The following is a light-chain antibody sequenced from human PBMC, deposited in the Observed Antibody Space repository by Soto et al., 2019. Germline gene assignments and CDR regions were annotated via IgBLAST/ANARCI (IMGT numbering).Light chain of an antibody. CDR2: RNN. V-gene: IGLV1-47*01. CDR3: AAWDDSLSVPYV. CDR1: SSNIGSNY. J-gene: IGLJ1*01. Sequence: QSVLTQPPSASGTPGQRVTISCSGSSSNIGSNYVYWYQQLPGTAPKLLIYRNNQRPSGVPDRFSGSKSGTSASLDISGLRSEDEADYYCAAWDDSLSVPYVFGTGTKVTVL.